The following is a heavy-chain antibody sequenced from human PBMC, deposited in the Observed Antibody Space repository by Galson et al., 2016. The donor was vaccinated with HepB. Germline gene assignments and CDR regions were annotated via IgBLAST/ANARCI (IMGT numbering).Heavy chain of an antibody. D-gene: IGHD1-7*01. J-gene: IGHJ4*02. CDR1: DGSISSGGLS. CDR2: VYRGKT. Sequence: SETLSLTCSDGSISSGGLSWGWIRQPPGKGLEWIGTVYRGKTYYNPSLAGRVTISVGMSTDLFSLKATSLTAADTAVYYCARAGLGTKASFDSWGQGTLVAVSS. V-gene: IGHV4-39*01. CDR3: ARAGLGTKASFDS.